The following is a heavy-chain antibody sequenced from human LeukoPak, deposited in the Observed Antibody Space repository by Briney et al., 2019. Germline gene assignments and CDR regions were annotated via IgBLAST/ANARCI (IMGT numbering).Heavy chain of an antibody. CDR3: GRRWVSYFHQGV. Sequence: SETLSLTCAVYGGSLSGYFYSWIRKPPGKGLEWIGETDPSGITYYKPSLKSRATISVDTSKNQFSLKLESVTAADTAVYYCGRRWVSYFHQGVWSTGTTVIVSS. D-gene: IGHD1-26*01. CDR1: GGSLSGYF. V-gene: IGHV4-34*01. CDR2: TDPSGIT. J-gene: IGHJ6*04.